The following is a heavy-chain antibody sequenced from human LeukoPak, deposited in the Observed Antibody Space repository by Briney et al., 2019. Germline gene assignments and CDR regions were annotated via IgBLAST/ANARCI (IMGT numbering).Heavy chain of an antibody. V-gene: IGHV4-34*01. CDR1: GGSLSSYY. CDR3: ARDGAYCGGDCYPAYWCDP. CDR2: INHSGST. Sequence: PSETLSLTCPVYGGSLSSYYWSWIRQPPGKGLEWIGQINHSGSTNYNPSLKSRVTISVDTSKNQFSPKLTSVPAADTAVYYCARDGAYCGGDCYPAYWCDPWGRGTLVTVSS. J-gene: IGHJ5*02. D-gene: IGHD2-21*02.